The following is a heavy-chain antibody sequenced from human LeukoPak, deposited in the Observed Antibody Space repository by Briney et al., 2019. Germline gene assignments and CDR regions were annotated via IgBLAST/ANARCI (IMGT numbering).Heavy chain of an antibody. J-gene: IGHJ5*02. CDR1: GFTFSTYA. Sequence: GGSLRLSCAASGFTFSTYAMSWVRQAPGEGLEWVSGIIGSGCGRYYADSVKGRFTSSRDKSRNTLSLEMSSLRAEDTAVYYCAKDCSGGSCYGRWFDPWGQGTLVTVSS. V-gene: IGHV3-23*01. CDR3: AKDCSGGSCYGRWFDP. D-gene: IGHD2-15*01. CDR2: IIGSGCGR.